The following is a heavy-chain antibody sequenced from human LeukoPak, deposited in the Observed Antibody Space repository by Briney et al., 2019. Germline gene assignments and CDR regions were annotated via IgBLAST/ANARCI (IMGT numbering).Heavy chain of an antibody. CDR1: GGTFSSYA. CDR2: IIPIFGTA. V-gene: IGHV1-69*13. D-gene: IGHD7-27*01. CDR3: ARGNWGYYYYMDV. Sequence: SVKVSCKASGGTFSSYAISWVRQAPGQGLEWMGGIIPIFGTANYAQKFQGRVTITADESMSTAYMELSSLRSEDTAVYYCARGNWGYYYYMDVWGKGTTVTVSS. J-gene: IGHJ6*03.